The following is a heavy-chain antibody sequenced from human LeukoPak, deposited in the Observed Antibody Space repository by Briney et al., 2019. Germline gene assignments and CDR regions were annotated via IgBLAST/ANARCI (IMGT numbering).Heavy chain of an antibody. J-gene: IGHJ4*02. Sequence: PSETLSLTCTVSGGSISSSSYYWGRIRQPPGKGLEWIGSIYYSGSTYYNPSLKSRVTISVDTSKNQFSLKLSSVTAADTAVYYCARLSKPPFLTFGELLSYYFDYWGQGTLVTVSS. D-gene: IGHD3-10*01. CDR1: GGSISSSSYY. V-gene: IGHV4-39*01. CDR2: IYYSGST. CDR3: ARLSKPPFLTFGELLSYYFDY.